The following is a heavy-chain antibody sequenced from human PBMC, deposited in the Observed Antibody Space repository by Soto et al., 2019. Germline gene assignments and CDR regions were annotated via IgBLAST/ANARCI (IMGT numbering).Heavy chain of an antibody. J-gene: IGHJ4*02. CDR1: GFAVSSNH. V-gene: IGHV3-66*01. CDR3: ATGVNYRPILG. CDR2: ILNDDRT. D-gene: IGHD3-16*01. Sequence: EVQLVESGGGLVQPGGSLTLSCAASGFAVSSNHMTWVRLAPGKGLEWLSVILNDDRTFYADSVKGRFIISRDNSENTLHLHMNSLRDEDTAVYYCATGVNYRPILGWGQGTLVTVSS.